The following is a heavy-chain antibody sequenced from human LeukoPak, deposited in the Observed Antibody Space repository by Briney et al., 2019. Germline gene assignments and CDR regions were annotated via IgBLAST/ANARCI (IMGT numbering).Heavy chain of an antibody. CDR3: ARAKVGATRIRYYYYMDV. V-gene: IGHV4-59*01. CDR1: GGSISSYY. CDR2: IYYSGST. Sequence: SETLSLTCTVSGGSISSYYWSWIRQPPGKGLEWIGYIYYSGSTNYNPSLKSRVTISVDTSKNQFSLKLSSVTAADTAVCYCARAKVGATRIRYYYYMDVWGKGTTVTISS. J-gene: IGHJ6*03. D-gene: IGHD1-26*01.